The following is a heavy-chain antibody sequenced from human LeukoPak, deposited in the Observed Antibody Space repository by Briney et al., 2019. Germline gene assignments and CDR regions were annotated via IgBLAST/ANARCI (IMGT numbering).Heavy chain of an antibody. CDR1: GGSFSGYY. Sequence: SETLSLTCAVYGGSFSGYYWSWIRQPPGKGLEGIGEINHSGSTNYNPSLKSQVTISVDTSKNQFSMKLSSVTAADTAVYYCARNSIVQLLWFGDRYYYHGMDVWGQGTTVTVSS. J-gene: IGHJ6*02. V-gene: IGHV4-34*01. D-gene: IGHD3-10*01. CDR2: INHSGST. CDR3: ARNSIVQLLWFGDRYYYHGMDV.